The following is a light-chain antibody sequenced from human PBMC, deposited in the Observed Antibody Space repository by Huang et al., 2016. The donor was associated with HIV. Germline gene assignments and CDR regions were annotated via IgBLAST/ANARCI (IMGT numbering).Light chain of an antibody. CDR2: AAS. CDR1: QTINSY. V-gene: IGKV1-39*01. J-gene: IGKJ1*01. Sequence: DIQMTQSPSSLSVSVGDRVTITCRASQTINSYLHWYQQKPGKAPQLLIYAASNLQSGVPSRFSGGGSGTDFTLTISSLQPEDFATYYCQQTYSSPRTFGQGTKVDIK. CDR3: QQTYSSPRT.